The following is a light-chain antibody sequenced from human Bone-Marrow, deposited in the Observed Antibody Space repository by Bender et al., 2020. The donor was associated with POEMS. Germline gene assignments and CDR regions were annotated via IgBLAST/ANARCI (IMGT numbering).Light chain of an antibody. CDR2: DVN. V-gene: IGLV2-14*02. CDR3: FSYTTSSTWM. CDR1: SSDVGTYKL. J-gene: IGLJ3*02. Sequence: QSALTQPASVSGSPGQSITISCTGTSSDVGTYKLVSWYQQHSGKAPKLMIYDVNHRPSGVSSRFSGSKSGNTASLTISRLQPEDEADYYCFSYTTSSTWMFGGGTKLTVL.